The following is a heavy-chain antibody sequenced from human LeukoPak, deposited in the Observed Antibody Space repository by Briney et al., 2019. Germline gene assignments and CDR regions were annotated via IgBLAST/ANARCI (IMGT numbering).Heavy chain of an antibody. V-gene: IGHV3-74*01. CDR2: INTEGAST. D-gene: IGHD1/OR15-1a*01. J-gene: IGHJ4*02. CDR3: ARGTATTAGIDF. CDR1: GFAFSSYW. Sequence: GALRLSCTASGFAFSSYWMFWVRQAPGKGLVWVSQINTEGASTTYGDPAKGRFTTSRDNAKNTLYLQMNSPRVEDTAVYYCARGTATTAGIDFWGQGTLVTVSS.